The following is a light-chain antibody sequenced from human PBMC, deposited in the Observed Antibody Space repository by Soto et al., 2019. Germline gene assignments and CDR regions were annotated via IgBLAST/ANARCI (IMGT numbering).Light chain of an antibody. J-gene: IGLJ2*01. Sequence: QSVLTQPASVSGSPGQSITVSCTRTSSDVGDYSSVSWYQQHPGKAPKLIISDVTNRPSGVSNRFSGSKSGNTASLTISGLQAEDEADYYCCAYTSTITVAFGGGTKVTVL. CDR2: DVT. CDR3: CAYTSTITVA. V-gene: IGLV2-14*01. CDR1: SSDVGDYSS.